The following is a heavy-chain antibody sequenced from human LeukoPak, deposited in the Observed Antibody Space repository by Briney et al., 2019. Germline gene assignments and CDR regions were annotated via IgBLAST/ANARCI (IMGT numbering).Heavy chain of an antibody. CDR1: GYSISSAYY. CDR2: IYHSGST. D-gene: IGHD2-2*01. CDR3: ARVWSGYCSSTSCYVAYNWFDP. J-gene: IGHJ5*02. V-gene: IGHV4-38-2*01. Sequence: PSETLSLTCAVSGYSISSAYYWGWIRQPPGQGLEWIGSIYHSGSTYYNPSLKSRVTISVDTSKNQFSLKLSSVTAADTAVYYCARVWSGYCSSTSCYVAYNWFDPWGQGTLVTVSS.